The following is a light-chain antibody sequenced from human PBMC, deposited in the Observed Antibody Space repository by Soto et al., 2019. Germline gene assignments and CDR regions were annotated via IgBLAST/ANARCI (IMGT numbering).Light chain of an antibody. Sequence: EVVMTQSPATLSVSLGEGATLSCRASQSVSNNLAWYQQKPGQAPRLLIYGASSRATGVPARFSGSGSETEFTLTIRSLQSEDFAVYYCQQYNNWPQTFGQGTKVEI. V-gene: IGKV3-15*01. CDR1: QSVSNN. J-gene: IGKJ1*01. CDR3: QQYNNWPQT. CDR2: GAS.